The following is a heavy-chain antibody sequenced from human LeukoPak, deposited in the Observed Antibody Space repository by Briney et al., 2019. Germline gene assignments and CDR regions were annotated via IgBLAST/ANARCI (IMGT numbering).Heavy chain of an antibody. CDR2: INPSGGST. V-gene: IGHV1-46*01. J-gene: IGHJ4*02. Sequence: ASVKVSCKASGYTFTSYYMHWVRQAPGQGLEWMGIINPSGGSTSYAQKFQGRVTMTRDMPTSTVYMELSSLRSEDTAVYYCARDGTNVYSGSNPFDYWGQGALVTVSS. CDR1: GYTFTSYY. CDR3: ARDGTNVYSGSNPFDY. D-gene: IGHD1-26*01.